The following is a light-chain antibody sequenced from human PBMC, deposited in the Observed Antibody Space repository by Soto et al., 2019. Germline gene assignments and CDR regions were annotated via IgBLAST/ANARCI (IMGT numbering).Light chain of an antibody. J-gene: IGKJ3*01. V-gene: IGKV1-17*01. CDR1: QGIRDR. CDR3: LQRDTYPFT. Sequence: DIQMTQSPSSLSASVGDRVIITCRASQGIRDRLGWVQQKPGKAPKRLIYAASSLHGGVPSRFSDRGSGTEFALTISSLQPEDFATFYCLQRDTYPFTFRPGTKVDIK. CDR2: AAS.